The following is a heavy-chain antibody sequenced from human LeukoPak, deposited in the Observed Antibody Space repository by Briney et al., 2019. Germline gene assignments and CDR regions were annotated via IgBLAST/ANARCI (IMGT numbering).Heavy chain of an antibody. J-gene: IGHJ4*02. CDR3: ARESVITFGGVIVTFDY. D-gene: IGHD3-16*02. V-gene: IGHV3-7*01. CDR1: GFTFSSYG. CDR2: IKQDGSEK. Sequence: PGGSLRLSCAASGFTFSSYGMHWVRQAPGKGLEWVANIKQDGSEKYYVDSVKGRFTISRDNAKNSLYLQMNSLRAEDTAVYYCARESVITFGGVIVTFDYWGQGTLVTVSS.